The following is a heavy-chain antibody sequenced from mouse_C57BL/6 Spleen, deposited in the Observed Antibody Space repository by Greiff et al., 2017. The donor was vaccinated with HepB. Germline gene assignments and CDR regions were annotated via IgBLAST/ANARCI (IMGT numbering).Heavy chain of an antibody. V-gene: IGHV1-85*01. CDR1: GYTFTSYD. Sequence: VQLQQSGPELVKPGASVKLSCKASGYTFTSYDINWVKPRPGQGLEWIGWIYPRDGSTKYNEKFKGKAKLTVDTSSSTVYMELHSLTSEDSAVYFCARSAYYRNCPWFAYWGQGTLVTVSA. CDR2: IYPRDGST. J-gene: IGHJ3*01. D-gene: IGHD2-5*01. CDR3: ARSAYYRNCPWFAY.